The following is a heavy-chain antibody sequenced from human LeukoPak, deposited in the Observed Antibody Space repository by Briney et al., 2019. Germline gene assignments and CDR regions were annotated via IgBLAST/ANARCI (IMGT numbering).Heavy chain of an antibody. D-gene: IGHD1-26*01. CDR2: IKQDGSEE. CDR3: ARGRGSSVY. J-gene: IGHJ4*02. V-gene: IGHV3-7*01. Sequence: GGSLRLSCAASGFSFSSYWMSWVRQAPGKGLEWVANIKQDGSEEYYVDSVKGRFTISRDNAKNSLYPQMNSLRAEDTAVYYCARGRGSSVYWGQGTLVTVSS. CDR1: GFSFSSYW.